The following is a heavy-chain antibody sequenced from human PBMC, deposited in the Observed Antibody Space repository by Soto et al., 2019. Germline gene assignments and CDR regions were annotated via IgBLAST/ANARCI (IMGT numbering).Heavy chain of an antibody. CDR1: GGSISGGGFS. Sequence: KPSETLSLTCAVSGGSISGGGFSWSWIRQPPGKGLEWIGYILHTGGTQYNPSLKSRVSMSVDKSKNQFSLHLTSVTAADTAVYYCARLQFGEGFDYWGQGAVVTVSS. J-gene: IGHJ4*02. D-gene: IGHD3-10*01. V-gene: IGHV4-30-2*01. CDR2: ILHTGGT. CDR3: ARLQFGEGFDY.